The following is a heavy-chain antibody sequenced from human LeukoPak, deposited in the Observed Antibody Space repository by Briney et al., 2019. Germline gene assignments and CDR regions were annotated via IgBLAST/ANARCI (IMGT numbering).Heavy chain of an antibody. V-gene: IGHV4-30-2*01. CDR1: GGSISSGGYY. Sequence: SQTLSLTCTVSGGSISSGGYYWSWIRQPPGKGLEWIGYIYHSGSAYYNPSLKSRVTISVDRSKNQFSLKLSSVTAADTAVYYCAREWQRNWFDPWGQGTLVTVSS. CDR3: AREWQRNWFDP. J-gene: IGHJ5*02. CDR2: IYHSGSA. D-gene: IGHD6-25*01.